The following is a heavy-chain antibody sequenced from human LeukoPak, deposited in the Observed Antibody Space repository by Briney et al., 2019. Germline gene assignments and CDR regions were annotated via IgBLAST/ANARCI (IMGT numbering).Heavy chain of an antibody. CDR3: ARERGRVVVPYYYYYYMDV. D-gene: IGHD2-2*01. Sequence: ASVKVSCKASGGTFSSYAISWVRQAPGQGLEWMGRIIPIFGTANYAQKFQGRVTITTDESTSTAYMELSSLRSEDTAVYYCARERGRVVVPYYYYYYMDVWGKGTTVPVSS. CDR2: IIPIFGTA. J-gene: IGHJ6*03. V-gene: IGHV1-69*05. CDR1: GGTFSSYA.